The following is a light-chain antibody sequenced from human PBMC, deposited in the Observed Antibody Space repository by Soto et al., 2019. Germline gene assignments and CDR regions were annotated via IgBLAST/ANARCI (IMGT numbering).Light chain of an antibody. CDR3: AAWDDSLSGHVV. J-gene: IGLJ2*01. CDR2: SNN. Sequence: QPVLTQPPSASGTPGQRVTISCSGSSSNMGGNYVYWYQQLPGTAPKLLIYSNNQRPSGVPDRFSGSKSGTSASLAISGLRSEDEADYYCAAWDDSLSGHVVFGGGTKLTVL. CDR1: SSNMGGNY. V-gene: IGLV1-47*02.